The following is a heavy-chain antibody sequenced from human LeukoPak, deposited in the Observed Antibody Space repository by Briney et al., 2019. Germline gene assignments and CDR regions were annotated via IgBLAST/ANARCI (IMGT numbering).Heavy chain of an antibody. CDR2: IWYDGKNK. CDR3: ARVSESGNSDY. Sequence: PGGSLRLSCAASGFTFSSYGMHWVRQAPGKGLDWAAVIWYDGKNKHYADSVKGRFTISRDTSKNTVYLQMSSLRAEDTAVYYCARVSESGNSDYWGQGTLVTVSS. CDR1: GFTFSSYG. D-gene: IGHD4-23*01. V-gene: IGHV3-33*08. J-gene: IGHJ4*02.